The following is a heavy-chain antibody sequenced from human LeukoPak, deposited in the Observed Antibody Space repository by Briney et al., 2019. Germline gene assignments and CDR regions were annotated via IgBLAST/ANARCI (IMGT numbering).Heavy chain of an antibody. Sequence: ASVTASFKASGYTFTGYYMHWVRQAPGQGLEWMGWINPSSGGTNYAQKFQARVTMTRDTSINTAYMELSRLTSDDTAVYFCARIRETETEFDAWGQGTLVTVSS. CDR2: INPSSGGT. CDR3: ARIRETETEFDA. V-gene: IGHV1-2*02. CDR1: GYTFTGYY. J-gene: IGHJ5*02. D-gene: IGHD1-1*01.